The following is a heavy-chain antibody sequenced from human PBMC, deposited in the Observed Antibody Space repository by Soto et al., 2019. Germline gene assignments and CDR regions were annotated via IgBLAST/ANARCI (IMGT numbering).Heavy chain of an antibody. D-gene: IGHD1-26*01. Sequence: PSETLSLTCTVSGGSISSYYWSWIRQPPGKGLEWIGYIYYTGTTNYNPSLKSRVTISDDTSTNQFFLTLTSVTAADTAVYYCARRYGSAIDDWGQGTLVTVS. CDR1: GGSISSYY. CDR2: IYYTGTT. J-gene: IGHJ4*02. V-gene: IGHV4-59*08. CDR3: ARRYGSAIDD.